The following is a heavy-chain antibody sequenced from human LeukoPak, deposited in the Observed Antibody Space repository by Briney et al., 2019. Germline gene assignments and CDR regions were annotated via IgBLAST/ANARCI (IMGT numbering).Heavy chain of an antibody. D-gene: IGHD3-3*01. CDR3: ARANYDFWSGYYYYYYGMDD. J-gene: IGHJ6*02. V-gene: IGHV1-69*13. CDR1: GGTFSSYA. CDR2: IIPIFGTA. Sequence: SVKVSCKASGGTFSSYAISWVRQAPGQGLEWMGGIIPIFGTANYAQKFQGRVTITADESTSTAYMELSSLRSEDTAVYYCARANYDFWSGYYYYYYGMDDWGQGSTVTVSS.